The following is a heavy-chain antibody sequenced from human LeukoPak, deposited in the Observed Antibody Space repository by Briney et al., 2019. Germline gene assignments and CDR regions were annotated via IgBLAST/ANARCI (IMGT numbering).Heavy chain of an antibody. J-gene: IGHJ4*02. CDR3: TAGTGTSDFDY. CDR1: GFTFNNAW. CDR2: VKNKADGETT. V-gene: IGHV3-15*01. Sequence: GGSLRLSCAASGFTFNNAWMSWVRQAPGKGLEWVGRVKNKADGETTDYAAPVKGRFTISRDDSEKMSYLQMNSLKTEDTAVYYCTAGTGTSDFDYWGQGTLVSVSS. D-gene: IGHD1-1*01.